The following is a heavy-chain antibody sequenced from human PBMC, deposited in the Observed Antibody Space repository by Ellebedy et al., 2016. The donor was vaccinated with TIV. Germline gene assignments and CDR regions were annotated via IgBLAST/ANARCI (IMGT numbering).Heavy chain of an antibody. Sequence: SWVRQPPGKGLEWIGFIYYSGSSHYSSSLKGRVTISVDTSKNQFSLKLSSVTAADTAVYYCASWYYYGAGSYKAFDYWGQGTLLTVSS. CDR2: IYYSGSS. V-gene: IGHV4-30-4*08. D-gene: IGHD3-10*01. CDR3: ASWYYYGAGSYKAFDY. J-gene: IGHJ4*02.